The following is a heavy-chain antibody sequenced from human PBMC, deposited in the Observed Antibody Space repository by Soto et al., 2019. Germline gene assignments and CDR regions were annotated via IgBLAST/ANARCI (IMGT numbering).Heavy chain of an antibody. V-gene: IGHV4-31*03. CDR2: IYYSGNT. J-gene: IGHJ4*02. CDR1: GSAISSGGYY. Sequence: SETLSLTCTFSGSAISSGGYYWSWIRQHPGKGLEWIGYIYYSGNTYYNPSLKSRVTISVDTSKNQFSLKVSSVTAADTAVYYCAREPLDWGQGTLFTVS. CDR3: AREPLD.